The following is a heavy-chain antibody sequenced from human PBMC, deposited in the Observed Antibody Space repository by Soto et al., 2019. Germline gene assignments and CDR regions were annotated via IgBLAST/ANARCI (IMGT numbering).Heavy chain of an antibody. CDR1: GYSFTSNA. Sequence: QVQLVQSGAEVKKPGASVKVSCKASGYSFTSNALHWVRQAPGQRLEWMGWINAGNGNTKYSQNFQGRVTITRDTSASTAYMELSSLRSEDTAVYYCARAAWKYVVYYFASWGQGTLVTVSS. CDR2: INAGNGNT. J-gene: IGHJ4*02. D-gene: IGHD1-7*01. V-gene: IGHV1-3*01. CDR3: ARAAWKYVVYYFAS.